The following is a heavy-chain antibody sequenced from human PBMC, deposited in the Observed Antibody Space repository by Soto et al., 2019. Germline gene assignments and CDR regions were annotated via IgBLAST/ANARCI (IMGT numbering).Heavy chain of an antibody. CDR1: GFTFSNYD. CDR2: IWHDGSHK. Sequence: QVQLVESGGGVVQPGRSLRLSCATSGFTFSNYDVHWVRQAPGKGLEWVADIWHDGSHKYYADSVKGRLTLSRDNSKNTLDLRMNSLRAEDTAVYYCARDEGKVHFDYWGQGTLVTVSS. V-gene: IGHV3-33*01. CDR3: ARDEGKVHFDY. J-gene: IGHJ4*02. D-gene: IGHD3-10*01.